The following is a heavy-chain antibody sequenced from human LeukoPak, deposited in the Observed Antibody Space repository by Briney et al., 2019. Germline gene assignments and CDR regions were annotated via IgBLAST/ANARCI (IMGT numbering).Heavy chain of an antibody. J-gene: IGHJ5*02. D-gene: IGHD6-13*01. Sequence: KPSETLSLTCTVSGGSISSGDYYWSWIRQPPGKGLEWIGYIYYSGSTYYNPSLKSRVTISVDTSKNQFSLKLSSVTAADTAVYYCASCIAAVGTRWFDPGGQGTLVTVSS. V-gene: IGHV4-30-4*08. CDR3: ASCIAAVGTRWFDP. CDR1: GGSISSGDYY. CDR2: IYYSGST.